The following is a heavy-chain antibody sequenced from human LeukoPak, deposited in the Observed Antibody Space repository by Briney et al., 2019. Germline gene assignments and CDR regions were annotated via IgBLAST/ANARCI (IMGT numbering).Heavy chain of an antibody. J-gene: IGHJ4*02. CDR2: ISSSGSTI. CDR1: GFTFSSYE. D-gene: IGHD3-22*01. CDR3: VREGYYDSSGYLGVFDY. V-gene: IGHV3-48*03. Sequence: GGSLRLACAASGFTFSSYEMNWVRQAPGKGLEWVSYISSSGSTIYYADPVKGRFTISRDNAKNSVYLQMRSLRAEDTAVYYCVREGYYDSSGYLGVFDYWGQGTLVTVSS.